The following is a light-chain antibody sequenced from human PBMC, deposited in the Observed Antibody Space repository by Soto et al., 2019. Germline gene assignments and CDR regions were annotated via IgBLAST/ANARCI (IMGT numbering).Light chain of an antibody. Sequence: EIVMTQSPATLSVSPGERATLSCRASQSVSSNLAWYQQKPGQAPRLLIYNASTRATGIPARFSGSGSGTEFTLTISSLQSEDFAIYYCQQYNNWPSTFGQGTTLEIK. CDR2: NAS. CDR3: QQYNNWPST. J-gene: IGKJ2*01. CDR1: QSVSSN. V-gene: IGKV3-15*01.